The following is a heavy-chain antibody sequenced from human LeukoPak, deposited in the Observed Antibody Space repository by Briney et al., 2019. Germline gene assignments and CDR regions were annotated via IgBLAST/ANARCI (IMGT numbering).Heavy chain of an antibody. CDR3: ARQSLLIATSGYFFDY. CDR1: GGSISSYY. V-gene: IGHV4-59*08. D-gene: IGHD3-22*01. J-gene: IGHJ4*02. CDR2: IYYSGST. Sequence: KPSETLTLTCTVSGGSISSYYWSWIRQPPGKGLEWIGYIYYSGSTNYNPSLKSRVTISADTSKNQFSLKLSSVTAADTAVYYCARQSLLIATSGYFFDYWGQGILVTVTS.